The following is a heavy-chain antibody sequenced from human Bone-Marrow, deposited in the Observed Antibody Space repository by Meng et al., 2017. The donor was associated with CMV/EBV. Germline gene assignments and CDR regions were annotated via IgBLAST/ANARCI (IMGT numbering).Heavy chain of an antibody. D-gene: IGHD5-12*01. CDR1: GFTFSNAW. Sequence: GESLKISCAASGFTFSNAWMSWVRQAPGKGLEWVGRIKSKTDGGTTDYAAPVKGRFTISRDDSKNTLYLQMNSLKTEDTAVYYCTTEYSGYGSFDYWGQGILVTVSS. CDR2: IKSKTDGGTT. V-gene: IGHV3-15*01. CDR3: TTEYSGYGSFDY. J-gene: IGHJ4*02.